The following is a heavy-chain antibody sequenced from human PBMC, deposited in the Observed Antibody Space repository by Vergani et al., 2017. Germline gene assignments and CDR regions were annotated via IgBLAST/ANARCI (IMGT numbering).Heavy chain of an antibody. Sequence: QVQLVQSGAEVKKPGSSVKVSCKASGGTFSSYAISWVRQAPGQGLEWMGRIIPIFGTANYAQKFQGRVTITADESTSTAYMELSSLRSEDTAVYYCARDRAYDYGGNSGVDAFDIWDQGTMVTVSS. J-gene: IGHJ3*02. CDR2: IIPIFGTA. CDR1: GGTFSSYA. CDR3: ARDRAYDYGGNSGVDAFDI. D-gene: IGHD4-23*01. V-gene: IGHV1-69*13.